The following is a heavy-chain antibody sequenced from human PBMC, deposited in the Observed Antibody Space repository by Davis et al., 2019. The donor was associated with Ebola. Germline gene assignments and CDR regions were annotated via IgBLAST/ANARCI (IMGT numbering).Heavy chain of an antibody. J-gene: IGHJ4*02. CDR3: ARQIEYNSGPIDH. V-gene: IGHV5-51*01. CDR2: MYPSDSDI. Sequence: GGSLRLSCQGSGYSFPNYWIAWVRQMPGKGLELMGIMYPSDSDIRYSPSFQGQVTISADTSINTAYLQWSSLKASDTAMYYCARQIEYNSGPIDHWGQGTRITVTS. CDR1: GYSFPNYW. D-gene: IGHD2/OR15-2a*01.